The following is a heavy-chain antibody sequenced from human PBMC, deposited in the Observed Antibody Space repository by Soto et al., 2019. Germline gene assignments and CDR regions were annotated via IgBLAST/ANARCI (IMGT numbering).Heavy chain of an antibody. D-gene: IGHD2-2*01. CDR3: TSVPAAPRGWFDP. V-gene: IGHV3-15*01. Sequence: EVQLVESGGGLVKPGGSLRLSCAASGFTFSNAWMSRVRQAPGKGLEWVGRIKSKTDGGTTDYAAPVKGRFTISRDDSKNTLYLQMNSLKTEDTAVYYCTSVPAAPRGWFDPWGQGTLVTVSS. J-gene: IGHJ5*02. CDR1: GFTFSNAW. CDR2: IKSKTDGGTT.